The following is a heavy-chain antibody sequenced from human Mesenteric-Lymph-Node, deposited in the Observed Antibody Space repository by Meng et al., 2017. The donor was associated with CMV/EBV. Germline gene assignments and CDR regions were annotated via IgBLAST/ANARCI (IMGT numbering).Heavy chain of an antibody. Sequence: GGSLRLSCAASGFTFSAYAMRWARQAPGKGLEWVSAISGSGGSTYYADSVKGRFTISRDNSKNTLYLQMNSLRAEDTAVYYCAKVIRWDSKADYWGQGTLVTVSS. CDR3: AKVIRWDSKADY. D-gene: IGHD4-11*01. CDR2: ISGSGGST. CDR1: GFTFSAYA. J-gene: IGHJ4*02. V-gene: IGHV3-23*01.